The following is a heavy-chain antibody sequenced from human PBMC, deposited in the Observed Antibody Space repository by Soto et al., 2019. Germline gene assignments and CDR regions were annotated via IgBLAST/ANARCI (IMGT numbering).Heavy chain of an antibody. J-gene: IGHJ4*02. Sequence: QPGGSLRLSCAASGFTFSTYALSWVRQAPGKGLEWVSAISANGQGTYYADSVRGRFTISRDNSKNTKFLHMDSLRAEDTAVYYCAKDRNYPRDQFHYWGQGTLVTVSS. V-gene: IGHV3-23*01. D-gene: IGHD1-7*01. CDR3: AKDRNYPRDQFHY. CDR2: ISANGQGT. CDR1: GFTFSTYA.